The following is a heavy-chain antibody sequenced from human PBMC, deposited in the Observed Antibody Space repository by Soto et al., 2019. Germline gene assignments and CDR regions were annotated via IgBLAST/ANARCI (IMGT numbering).Heavy chain of an antibody. CDR3: ARDAASYYYDRSGYLGY. Sequence: ASVKVSCKASGYTFTSYGISWVRQAPGQGLEWMGWISAYNGNTNYAQKLQGRVTMTTDTSTSTAYMELRSLRSDDTAVYYCARDAASYYYDRSGYLGYWGQGTLVTVSS. CDR1: GYTFTSYG. D-gene: IGHD3-22*01. J-gene: IGHJ4*02. CDR2: ISAYNGNT. V-gene: IGHV1-18*01.